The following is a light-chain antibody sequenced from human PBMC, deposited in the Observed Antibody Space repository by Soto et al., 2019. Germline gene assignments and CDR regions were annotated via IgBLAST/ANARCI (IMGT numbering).Light chain of an antibody. J-gene: IGKJ2*01. CDR3: LQDYNYPFT. CDR2: KAS. CDR1: QSISSW. V-gene: IGKV1-5*03. Sequence: DIQMAQSPSIKPDSLATILAFNCRASQSISSWLAWYQQKPGKAPNLLIHKASHLESGVPSRFSGSGSATDFTLTISSPQPEDSAAYYCLQDYNYPFTFGQGPRWIS.